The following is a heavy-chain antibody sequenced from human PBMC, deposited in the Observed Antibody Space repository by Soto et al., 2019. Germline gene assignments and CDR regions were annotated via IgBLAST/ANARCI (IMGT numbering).Heavy chain of an antibody. CDR3: ASEDSSGWYGDSFDI. V-gene: IGHV1-69*02. CDR1: GGTFNSYT. Sequence: SVKVSCKASGGTFNSYTISWVRQAPGQGLEWMGRIIPILGIANYAQKFQGRVTITADKSTSTAYMELSSLRSEDTAVYYCASEDSSGWYGDSFDIWGQGTMVTVSS. J-gene: IGHJ3*02. D-gene: IGHD6-19*01. CDR2: IIPILGIA.